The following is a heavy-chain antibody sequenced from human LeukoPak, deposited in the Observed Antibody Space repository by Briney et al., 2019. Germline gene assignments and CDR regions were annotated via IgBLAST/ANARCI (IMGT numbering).Heavy chain of an antibody. CDR3: ARGSGYDDSRI. D-gene: IGHD3-16*01. CDR1: GDSISIDY. Sequence: SETLSLTCLVSGDSISIDYWNWIRQPPGKGLEWIGYIYASGSTDYNPSIKSRVTISIDTSKSRFSLKLSSVTAADTAIYYCARGSGYDDSRIWGQGTLVTVSS. V-gene: IGHV4-59*12. J-gene: IGHJ4*02. CDR2: IYASGST.